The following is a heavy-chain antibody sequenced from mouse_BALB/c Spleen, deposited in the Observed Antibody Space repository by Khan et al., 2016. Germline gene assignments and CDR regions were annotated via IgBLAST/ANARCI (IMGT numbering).Heavy chain of an antibody. CDR1: GFTFISYW. D-gene: IGHD2-3*01. V-gene: IGHV6-3*01. CDR3: TGGMGCAY. CDR2: IRLQSDNYAS. Sequence: EVQLEVSGGGLVQPGGSMKLSCVASGFTFISYWMHWVCQSPEKGLEWVAEIRLQSDNYASNYAETVKGKFTISRDDSKSPLYRQMKSLRGETSGGYYWTGGMGCAYWGQGTLVTVSA. J-gene: IGHJ3*01.